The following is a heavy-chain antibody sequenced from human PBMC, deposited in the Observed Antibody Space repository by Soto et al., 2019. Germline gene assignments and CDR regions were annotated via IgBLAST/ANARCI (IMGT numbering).Heavy chain of an antibody. V-gene: IGHV4-59*01. Sequence: SETLSLTSTVSGGSISSYYWSWIRQPPGKGLEWIGYIYYSGSTNYNPSLKSRVTISVDTSKNQFSLKLSSVTAADTAVYYCARVAPPYCFGDCYSGWFDTWGQGTLVTVSS. D-gene: IGHD2-21*02. CDR1: GGSISSYY. CDR3: ARVAPPYCFGDCYSGWFDT. J-gene: IGHJ5*02. CDR2: IYYSGST.